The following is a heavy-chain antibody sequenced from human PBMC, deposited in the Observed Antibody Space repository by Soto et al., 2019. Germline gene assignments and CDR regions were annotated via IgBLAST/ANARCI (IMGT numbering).Heavy chain of an antibody. CDR1: GGSISSSSYY. CDR3: ARSAHYYGSGSYYPSYYMDV. J-gene: IGHJ6*03. D-gene: IGHD3-10*01. Sequence: QLQLQESGPGLVKPSETLSLTCTVSGGSISSSSYYWGWIRQPPGKGLEWIGRIYYSGSTYYTPSLKSRVTISVDTSKNQFSLKLSSVTAADTAVYYCARSAHYYGSGSYYPSYYMDVWGKGTTVTVSS. V-gene: IGHV4-39*01. CDR2: IYYSGST.